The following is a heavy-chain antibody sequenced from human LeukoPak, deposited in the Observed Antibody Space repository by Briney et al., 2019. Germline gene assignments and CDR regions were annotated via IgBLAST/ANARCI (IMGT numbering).Heavy chain of an antibody. CDR2: IIPIFGTA. J-gene: IGHJ6*02. CDR1: GGTFSSYA. V-gene: IGHV1-69*13. CDR3: ARTAKPYYYYYGMDV. Sequence: WASVKVSCKASGGTFSSYAISWVRQAPGQGLEWMGGIIPIFGTANYAQKFQGRVTITADESTSTAYMELSSLRSEDTAVYYCARTAKPYYYYYGMDVWGQGTTVTVSS.